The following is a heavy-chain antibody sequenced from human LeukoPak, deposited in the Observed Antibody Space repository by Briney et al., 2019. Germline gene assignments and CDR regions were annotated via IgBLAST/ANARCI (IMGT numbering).Heavy chain of an antibody. Sequence: APVKVSCKASGYTFTGYYMHWVRQATGQGLEWMGWMNPNSGNTGYAQKFQGRVTMTRNTSISTAYMELSSLRSEDTAVYYCARAQRVRLYNWFDPWGQGTLVTVSS. CDR3: ARAQRVRLYNWFDP. CDR1: GYTFTGYY. V-gene: IGHV1-8*02. J-gene: IGHJ5*02. D-gene: IGHD3-10*01. CDR2: MNPNSGNT.